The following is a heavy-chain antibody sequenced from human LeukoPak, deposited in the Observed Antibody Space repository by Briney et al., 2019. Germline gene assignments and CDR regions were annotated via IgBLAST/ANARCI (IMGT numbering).Heavy chain of an antibody. V-gene: IGHV3-7*01. CDR3: ARVNLHDGSGYYYTSYYYYMDV. Sequence: GGSLRLSCAASEFTFSNYLMSWVRQAPGKGLEWVANIKQDGSEKYYVDSVKGRFTISRDNAKNSLYLQMNSLRAEDTAVYYCARVNLHDGSGYYYTSYYYYMDVWGKGTTVTVSS. CDR1: EFTFSNYL. D-gene: IGHD3-22*01. CDR2: IKQDGSEK. J-gene: IGHJ6*03.